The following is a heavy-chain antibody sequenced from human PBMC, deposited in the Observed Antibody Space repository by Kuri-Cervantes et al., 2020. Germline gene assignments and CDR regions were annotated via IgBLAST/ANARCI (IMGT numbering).Heavy chain of an antibody. V-gene: IGHV4-34*01. D-gene: IGHD3-10*01. CDR2: INHSGST. CDR1: GGSFSGYY. J-gene: IGHJ3*02. Sequence: GSLRLSCAVYGGSFSGYYWSWVRQPPGKGLEWIGEINHSGSTNYNPSLKSRVTISVDTSENQFSLKLSSVTAADTAVYYCARGHELLWFGEPIWGDAFDIWGQGTMVTVSS. CDR3: ARGHELLWFGEPIWGDAFDI.